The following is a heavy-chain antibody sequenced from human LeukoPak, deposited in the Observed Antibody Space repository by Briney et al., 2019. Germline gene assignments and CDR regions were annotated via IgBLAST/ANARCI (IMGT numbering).Heavy chain of an antibody. D-gene: IGHD3-3*01. J-gene: IGHJ4*02. Sequence: GGSLRLSCAASGFTFSSYEMNWVRQAPGKGLELVSYISSSGSTIYYADSVKGRLPISSHTAKNSLYLQMTSLRAEDTAVYYCARAWYYDFWSGYYTGGFFDYWGQGTLVTVSS. V-gene: IGHV3-48*03. CDR3: ARAWYYDFWSGYYTGGFFDY. CDR1: GFTFSSYE. CDR2: ISSSGSTI.